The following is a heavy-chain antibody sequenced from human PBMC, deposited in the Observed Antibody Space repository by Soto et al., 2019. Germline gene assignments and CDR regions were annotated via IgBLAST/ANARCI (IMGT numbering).Heavy chain of an antibody. D-gene: IGHD3-22*01. CDR2: IYYSGST. CDR3: ARSYYDSSGYYAEYFQH. CDR1: GGSISSGGYY. Sequence: SETLSLTCTVSGGSISSGGYYWSWIRQHPAKGLEWIGYIYYSGSTYYNPSLKSRVTISVDTSKNQFSLKLSSVTAADTAVYYCARSYYDSSGYYAEYFQHWGQGTLVTVSS. V-gene: IGHV4-31*03. J-gene: IGHJ1*01.